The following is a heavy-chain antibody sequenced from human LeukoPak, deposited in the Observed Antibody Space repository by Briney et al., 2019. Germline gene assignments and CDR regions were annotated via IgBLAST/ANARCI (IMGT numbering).Heavy chain of an antibody. J-gene: IGHJ4*02. CDR2: ICAYNGNT. V-gene: IGHV1-18*01. D-gene: IGHD3-10*01. CDR1: GYTFTSYG. CDR3: ARDLRLKGSVGAKTDY. Sequence: ASVKVSCKASGYTFTSYGISWVRQAPGQGLEWMGWICAYNGNTNYAQKLQGRVTMTTDTSTGTAYMELRSLRSDDTAVYYCARDLRLKGSVGAKTDYWGQGTLVTVSS.